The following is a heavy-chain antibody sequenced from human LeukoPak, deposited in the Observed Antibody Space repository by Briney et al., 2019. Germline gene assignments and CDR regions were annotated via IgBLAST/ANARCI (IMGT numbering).Heavy chain of an antibody. CDR3: ARALNFDYGMNY. CDR2: IYSGGST. J-gene: IGHJ4*02. D-gene: IGHD3-9*01. Sequence: PGGSLRLSCSASGFTVSSDYMSWVRQAPGKGLAWLSVIYSGGSTYYADSVKGRFTISRDNSKNTLYLQMNSLRAEDTAVYYCARALNFDYGMNYWGQGTLVTVSS. CDR1: GFTVSSDY. V-gene: IGHV3-66*01.